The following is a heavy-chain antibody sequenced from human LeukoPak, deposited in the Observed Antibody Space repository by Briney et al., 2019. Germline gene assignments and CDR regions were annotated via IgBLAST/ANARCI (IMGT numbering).Heavy chain of an antibody. CDR1: GGSFSGYY. CDR2: INHRGST. Sequence: PSETLSLTCAVYGGSFSGYYWSWIRQPPGKGLEWIGEINHRGSTNYSPSLKSRVTISVDTSKNQFSLKLSSVTAADTAVYYCARETSVRAFDIWGQGTMVTVSS. V-gene: IGHV4-34*01. CDR3: ARETSVRAFDI. J-gene: IGHJ3*02.